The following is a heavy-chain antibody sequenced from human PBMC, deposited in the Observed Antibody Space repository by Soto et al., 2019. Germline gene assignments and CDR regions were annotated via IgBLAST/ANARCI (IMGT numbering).Heavy chain of an antibody. CDR3: VKDEGIEAMDV. Sequence: GSLRLSCVTSGFTFSRNTMNWVRQAPGKGLEWVASITSSGSYVYYADSVKGRFSASRDNTKNSLSLQMDSLRPDDTAIYFCVKDEGIEAMDVWGQGTTVTVSS. D-gene: IGHD3-3*02. CDR2: ITSSGSYV. J-gene: IGHJ6*02. V-gene: IGHV3-21*01. CDR1: GFTFSRNT.